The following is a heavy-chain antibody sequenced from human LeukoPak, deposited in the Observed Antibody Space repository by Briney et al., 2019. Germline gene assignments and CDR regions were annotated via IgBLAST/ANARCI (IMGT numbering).Heavy chain of an antibody. Sequence: SETLSLTCAVYGGSFSGYYWSWIRQPPGKGLEWIGEINHSGSTNYNPSLKSRVTISVDTSKNQFSLKLSSVTAADTAVYYCARDFRGNYGSRGMDVWGQGTTVTVSS. J-gene: IGHJ6*02. V-gene: IGHV4-34*01. CDR3: ARDFRGNYGSRGMDV. CDR2: INHSGST. CDR1: GGSFSGYY. D-gene: IGHD1-26*01.